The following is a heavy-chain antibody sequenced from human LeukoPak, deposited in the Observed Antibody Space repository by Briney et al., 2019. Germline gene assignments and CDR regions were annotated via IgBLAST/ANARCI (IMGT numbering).Heavy chain of an antibody. CDR3: AKDLNYGSGSTPRGAFDI. CDR1: GFTFSSYA. CDR2: ISGSGGST. J-gene: IGHJ3*02. D-gene: IGHD3-10*01. V-gene: IGHV3-23*01. Sequence: GGSLRLSCAASGFTFSSYAMSWVRQAPGKGLEWVSAISGSGGSTYYADSVKGRFTISRDSSKNTVSLQMNSLRAEDTAVYSCAKDLNYGSGSTPRGAFDIWGQGTMVTVSS.